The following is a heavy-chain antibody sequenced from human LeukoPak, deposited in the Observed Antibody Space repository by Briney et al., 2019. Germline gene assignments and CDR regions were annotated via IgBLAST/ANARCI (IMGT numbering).Heavy chain of an antibody. Sequence: SETLSLTCTVSGGSISSYYWSWIRQPAGKGLEWIGRIYTSGSTNYNPSLKSRVTMSVDTSKNQFSLKLSSVTAADTAVYYCARHLIVVVPAAIFDWFDPWGQGTLVTVSS. CDR1: GGSISSYY. J-gene: IGHJ5*02. CDR2: IYTSGST. CDR3: ARHLIVVVPAAIFDWFDP. V-gene: IGHV4-4*07. D-gene: IGHD2-2*01.